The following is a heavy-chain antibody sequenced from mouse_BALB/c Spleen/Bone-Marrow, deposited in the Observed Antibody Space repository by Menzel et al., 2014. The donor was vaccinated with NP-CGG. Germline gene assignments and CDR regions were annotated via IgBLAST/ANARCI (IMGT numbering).Heavy chain of an antibody. CDR2: INPTSNYT. Sequence: VQLQQSGAELARPGASVRMSCRTSGYTFTYYTMYWVKQRPGQGLEWIGYINPTSNYTNYNQKFKDKATLTADTSSNTAYMQLSSLTSEDSAVYYCVREALWSFFTLWGQGTLVTVSA. D-gene: IGHD1-2*01. CDR3: VREALWSFFTL. CDR1: GYTFTYYT. J-gene: IGHJ3*01. V-gene: IGHV1-4*01.